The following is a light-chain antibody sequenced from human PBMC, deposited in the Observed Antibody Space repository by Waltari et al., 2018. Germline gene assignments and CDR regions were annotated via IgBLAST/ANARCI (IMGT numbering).Light chain of an antibody. CDR1: ALPTQL. CDR2: KDV. CDR3: QSTDTSGTSLV. J-gene: IGLJ2*01. V-gene: IGLV3-25*03. Sequence: SYELTQPPAVSVSPGQTARITCSGDALPTQLAYWYQQKPGQAPVLVIYKDVERPSGIPERFSGSTSGTTVTLTIHRVQAEDEADYYCQSTDTSGTSLVFGGGTKLTVL.